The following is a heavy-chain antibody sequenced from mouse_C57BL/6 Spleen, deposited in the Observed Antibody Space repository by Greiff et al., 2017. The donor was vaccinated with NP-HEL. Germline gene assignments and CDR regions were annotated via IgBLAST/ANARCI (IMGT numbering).Heavy chain of an antibody. V-gene: IGHV1-26*01. J-gene: IGHJ2*01. Sequence: EVQLQQSGPELVKPGASVKISCKASGYTFTDYYMNWVKQSHGKSLEWIGDINPNNGGTSYNQKFKGKATLTVDKSSSTAYMELRSLTSEDSAVYYCARGAYYSYWGQGTTLTVSS. CDR3: ARGAYYSY. D-gene: IGHD2-10*01. CDR1: GYTFTDYY. CDR2: INPNNGGT.